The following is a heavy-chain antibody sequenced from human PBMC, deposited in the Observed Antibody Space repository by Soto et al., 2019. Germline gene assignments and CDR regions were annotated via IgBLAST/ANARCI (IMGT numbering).Heavy chain of an antibody. V-gene: IGHV1-69*13. Sequence: SVKVSCKASGGTFSSYATSWVRQAPGQGLEWMGGIIPIFGTANYAQKFQGRVTITADESTSTAYMELSSLRSEDTAVYYCARGGLTMIVVVPNWFDPWGQGALVTVS. CDR2: IIPIFGTA. CDR3: ARGGLTMIVVVPNWFDP. CDR1: GGTFSSYA. J-gene: IGHJ5*02. D-gene: IGHD3-22*01.